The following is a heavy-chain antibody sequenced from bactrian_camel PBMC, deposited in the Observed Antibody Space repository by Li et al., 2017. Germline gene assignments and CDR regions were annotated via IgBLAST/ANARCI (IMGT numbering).Heavy chain of an antibody. V-gene: IGHV3S31*01. CDR3: ALDGTYGGDWDAIRVLKRTEYNY. CDR1: TQSPFC. CDR2: INSDDFTT. Sequence: DVQLVESGGGSVEAGGSLVVSCAYTQSPFCMGWFRQTPGKEREGVAAINSDDFTTYADSVKGRFTISKDNAKSILYLQMNSLKPEDTAIYYCALDGTYGGDWDAIRVLKRTEYNYWGQGTQVTVS. D-gene: IGHD5*01. J-gene: IGHJ4*01.